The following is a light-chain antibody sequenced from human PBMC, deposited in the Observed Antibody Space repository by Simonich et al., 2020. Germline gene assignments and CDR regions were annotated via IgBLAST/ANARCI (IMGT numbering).Light chain of an antibody. CDR3: QQYNNWPS. CDR1: PSVSSN. J-gene: IGKJ3*01. V-gene: IGKV3-15*01. CDR2: GAS. Sequence: EIVMTQSPATLSVSPGERATLSCRASPSVSSNLAWYQQKPGQAPRLLIYGASTRAAGSPARCSGSGSGTEFTLTISSLQSEDFAVYYCQQYNNWPSFGPGTKVDIK.